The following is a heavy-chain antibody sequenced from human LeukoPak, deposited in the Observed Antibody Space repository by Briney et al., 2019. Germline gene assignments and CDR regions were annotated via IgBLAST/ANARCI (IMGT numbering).Heavy chain of an antibody. J-gene: IGHJ6*03. CDR2: IYSSGST. V-gene: IGHV4-39*01. D-gene: IGHD3-3*01. Sequence: SETLSLTCTVSGGSISNSNYYWGWIRQPPGKGLEWIGSIYSSGSTYYNPSLKSRVTMSVDTSKNQFSLKLSFVTAADTAVYYCARLDSGGVTIFGVALMDVWGKGTTVTVSS. CDR1: GGSISNSNYY. CDR3: ARLDSGGVTIFGVALMDV.